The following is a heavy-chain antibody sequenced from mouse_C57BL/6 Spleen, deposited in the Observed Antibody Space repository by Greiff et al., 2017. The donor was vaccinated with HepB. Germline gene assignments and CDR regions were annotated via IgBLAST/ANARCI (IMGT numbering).Heavy chain of an antibody. CDR2: IYPSDSET. Sequence: QVQLQQPGAELVRPGSSVKLSCKASGYTFTSYWMDWVKQRPGQGLEWIGHIYPSDSETQYKQKFKDKATLTVDKSSSTAYMQLSSLTSEDSAVYYCARRGYSNSAWFAYWGQGTLVTVSA. J-gene: IGHJ3*01. CDR3: ARRGYSNSAWFAY. CDR1: GYTFTSYW. V-gene: IGHV1-61*01. D-gene: IGHD2-5*01.